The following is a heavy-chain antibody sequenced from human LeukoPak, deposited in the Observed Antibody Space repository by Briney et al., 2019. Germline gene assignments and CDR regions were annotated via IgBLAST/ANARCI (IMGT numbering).Heavy chain of an antibody. J-gene: IGHJ4*02. CDR3: APIGSGPDGY. D-gene: IGHD6-25*01. V-gene: IGHV3-48*03. CDR2: ISSSGSTI. CDR1: GFTFSSYE. Sequence: GGSLRLSCAASGFTFSSYEMNWVRQAPGKGLEWVSYISSSGSTIYYADSVKGRFTISRDNAKSSLYLQMNSLRAEDTAVYYCAPIGSGPDGYWGQGTLVTVSS.